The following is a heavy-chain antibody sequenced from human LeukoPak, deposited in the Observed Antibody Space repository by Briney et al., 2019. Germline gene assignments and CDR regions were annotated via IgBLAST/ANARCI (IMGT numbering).Heavy chain of an antibody. CDR2: ISGSGGIT. D-gene: IGHD4-23*01. CDR1: GFTFSSYA. CDR3: AKANDYGGNSIDAFDI. Sequence: PGGSLRLSCATSGFTFSSYAMSWVRQAPGKGLEWVSGISGSGGITYYADSVKGRFTISRDISKNTLYLQMNSLRAEDTALYYCAKANDYGGNSIDAFDIWSQGTMVTVSS. J-gene: IGHJ3*02. V-gene: IGHV3-23*01.